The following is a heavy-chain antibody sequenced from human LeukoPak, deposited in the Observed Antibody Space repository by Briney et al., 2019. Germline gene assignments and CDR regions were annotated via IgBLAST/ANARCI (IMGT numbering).Heavy chain of an antibody. V-gene: IGHV4-34*01. D-gene: IGHD3-22*01. CDR3: ARGGESYYYDSSGYAPLDY. J-gene: IGHJ4*02. CDR1: GGSFSGYY. CDR2: INHSGST. Sequence: SETLSLTCAVYGGSFSGYYWSWIRQPPGKGLEWIGEINHSGSTNYNPSLKSRVTISVDTSKNQFSLKLSSVTAADTAVYYCARGGESYYYDSSGYAPLDYWGQGTLVTVSS.